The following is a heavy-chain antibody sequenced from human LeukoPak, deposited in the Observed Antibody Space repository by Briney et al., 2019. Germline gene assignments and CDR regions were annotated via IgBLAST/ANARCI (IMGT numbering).Heavy chain of an antibody. J-gene: IGHJ3*01. D-gene: IGHD2-2*01. Sequence: GGSLRLFCAASGFTFSNAWMSWVRQAPGKGLEWVGRIKSKTDGGTTDYAAPVKGRFTISRDNSKNTLYLQLNSLRAEDTAVYYCARRYCSTCPTGHAFDLWGQGTMVTVSS. CDR1: GFTFSNAW. CDR2: IKSKTDGGTT. V-gene: IGHV3-15*01. CDR3: ARRYCSTCPTGHAFDL.